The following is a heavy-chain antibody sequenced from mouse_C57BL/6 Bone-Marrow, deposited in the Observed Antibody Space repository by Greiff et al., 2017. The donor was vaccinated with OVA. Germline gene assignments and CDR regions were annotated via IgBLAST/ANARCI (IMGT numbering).Heavy chain of an antibody. J-gene: IGHJ4*01. CDR2: ISDGGSYT. CDR1: GFTFSSYA. D-gene: IGHD2-2*01. CDR3: ARDRGVTTYYAMDY. V-gene: IGHV5-4*01. Sequence: EVQLVESGGGLVKPGGSLKLSCAASGFTFSSYAMSWVRQTPEKRLEWVATISDGGSYTYYPDNVKGRFTISRDNAKNNLYLQMSHLKSEDTAMYYCARDRGVTTYYAMDYWGQGTSVTVSS.